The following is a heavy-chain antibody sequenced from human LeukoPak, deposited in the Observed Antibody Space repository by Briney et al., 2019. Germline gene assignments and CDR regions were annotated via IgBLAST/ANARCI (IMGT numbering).Heavy chain of an antibody. V-gene: IGHV3-23*01. CDR2: ISGSGGST. Sequence: PGGSLRLSCAASGFTFSSYAMSWVRQAPGKGLEWVSAISGSGGSTYYADSVKGRFTISRDNSKNTLYLQMNSLRAEDTAVYYCAKGLSGYCSGGSCYFDYWGQGTLVTVSS. D-gene: IGHD2-15*01. CDR1: GFTFSSYA. CDR3: AKGLSGYCSGGSCYFDY. J-gene: IGHJ4*02.